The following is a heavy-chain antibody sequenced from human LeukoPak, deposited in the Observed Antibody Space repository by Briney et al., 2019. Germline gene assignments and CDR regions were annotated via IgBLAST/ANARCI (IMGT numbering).Heavy chain of an antibody. Sequence: ASVKVSCKASGGTFSSYAISWVRQAPGQGLEWMGWISAYNGNTNYAQKLQGSVTMTTDTSTSTAYMELRSLRSDDTAVYYCARDGSGSFKLDPWGQGTLVTVSS. V-gene: IGHV1-18*01. J-gene: IGHJ5*02. CDR2: ISAYNGNT. CDR3: ARDGSGSFKLDP. D-gene: IGHD3-10*01. CDR1: GGTFSSYA.